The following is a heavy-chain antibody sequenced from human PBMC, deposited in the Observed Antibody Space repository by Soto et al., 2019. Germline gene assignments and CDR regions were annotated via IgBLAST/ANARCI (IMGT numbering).Heavy chain of an antibody. CDR1: GFTFSDYY. J-gene: IGHJ3*02. V-gene: IGHV3-11*05. D-gene: IGHD2-21*02. CDR3: AKSSPAFGVVTAYDAFDI. Sequence: QVQLVESGGGLVKPGGSLRLSCAASGFTFSDYYMSWIRQAPGKGLEWVSYISSSSSYTNYADSVKGRFTISRDNAKNTLYLQMNSLRAEDTAVYYCAKSSPAFGVVTAYDAFDIWGQGTMVTVSS. CDR2: ISSSSSYT.